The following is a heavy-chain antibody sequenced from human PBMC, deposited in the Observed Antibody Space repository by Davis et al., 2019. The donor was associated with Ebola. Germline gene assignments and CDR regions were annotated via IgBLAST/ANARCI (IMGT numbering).Heavy chain of an antibody. J-gene: IGHJ4*02. CDR3: ARRDGGSGHESGFDF. CDR2: IDPRDSYN. Sequence: GESLKISCKGSGYSSSSYWIAWVRQVPGKGLEWMGRIDPRDSYNNYSPSFEGHVTISTDNSISTAYLQLNSLEASDTAMYYCARRDGGSGHESGFDFWGQGTLVTVSS. CDR1: GYSSSSYW. V-gene: IGHV5-10-1*01. D-gene: IGHD2-15*01.